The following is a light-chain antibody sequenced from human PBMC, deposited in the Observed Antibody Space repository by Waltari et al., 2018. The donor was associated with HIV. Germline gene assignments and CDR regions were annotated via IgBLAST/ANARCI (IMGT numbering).Light chain of an antibody. CDR2: GAS. V-gene: IGKV3-15*01. CDR3: QQYSNWPRT. CDR1: QSVSSN. J-gene: IGKJ1*01. Sequence: EIVMTQSPATLSVSPGERATLSCRASQSVSSNLAWYQQKPGQAPRLLIYGASTRTTGSPARFSGSGSGTEFTLTISSLQSEDFAVYYCQQYSNWPRTFGQGTKVEIK.